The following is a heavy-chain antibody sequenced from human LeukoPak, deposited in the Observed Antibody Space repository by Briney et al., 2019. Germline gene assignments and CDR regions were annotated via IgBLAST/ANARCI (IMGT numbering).Heavy chain of an antibody. J-gene: IGHJ4*02. Sequence: GGSLRLSCAASGFTFGSHAMGWVRQPPGKGLEWVSGIVGSGGSTYYTDSVKTRFTISRDNSKTTLYLQMNSLRGEDTALYYCAKDPYGTYYGRFDCWGQGTLVTVSS. CDR2: IVGSGGST. CDR3: AKDPYGTYYGRFDC. CDR1: GFTFGSHA. D-gene: IGHD1-26*01. V-gene: IGHV3-23*01.